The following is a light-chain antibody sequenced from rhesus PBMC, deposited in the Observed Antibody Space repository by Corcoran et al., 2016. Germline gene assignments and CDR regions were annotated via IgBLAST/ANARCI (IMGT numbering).Light chain of an antibody. CDR3: QQYSNWPPT. V-gene: IGKV3-42*03. Sequence: EIVMTQSPATLSLSPGERATLSCRASQSVSSSLAWYQQKPGQAPRLLIYGASSRATGIPDRFSGSGSGTEFTFTISSLEPEDFAVYYCQQYSNWPPTFGGGTKVEIK. J-gene: IGKJ4*01. CDR1: QSVSSS. CDR2: GAS.